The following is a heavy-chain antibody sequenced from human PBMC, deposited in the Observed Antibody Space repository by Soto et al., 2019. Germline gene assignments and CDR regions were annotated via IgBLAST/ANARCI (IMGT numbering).Heavy chain of an antibody. D-gene: IGHD3-22*01. J-gene: IGHJ4*02. CDR2: ISSSSSYI. CDR3: ARVHYYDSSGFYL. Sequence: WGSLRLSCAASGFTFSSYSMNFFRQSPLKGLEWVSSISSSSSYIYYGDSVKGRFTISRDNAKNSLYLQMNSLRAEDTATYYCARVHYYDSSGFYLWGQGTLVTVSS. V-gene: IGHV3-21*01. CDR1: GFTFSSYS.